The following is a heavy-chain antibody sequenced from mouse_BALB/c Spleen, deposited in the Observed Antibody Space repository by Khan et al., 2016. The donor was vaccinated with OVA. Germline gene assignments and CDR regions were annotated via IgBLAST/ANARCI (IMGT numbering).Heavy chain of an antibody. D-gene: IGHD3-2*01. V-gene: IGHV1-4*01. CDR3: ASRQLGPDFDY. CDR1: GYTFTSYT. J-gene: IGHJ2*01. CDR2: INPSSDYT. Sequence: VQLQQSGAELARPGASVKMSCKASGYTFTSYTMHWVKQRPGQGPEWIGYINPSSDYTNYNQNFKDKATLTADKSSSTAYMQLSSLTSEDSAVYYGASRQLGPDFDYWGQGTTLTVSS.